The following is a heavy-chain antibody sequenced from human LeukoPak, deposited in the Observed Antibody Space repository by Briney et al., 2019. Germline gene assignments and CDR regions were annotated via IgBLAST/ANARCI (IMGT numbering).Heavy chain of an antibody. D-gene: IGHD6-19*01. Sequence: GGSLRLSCAASGFTFSNSWMSWVRQAPGKGLEWVAFIRYDGSNKYYADSVKGRFTISRDNSKNTLYLQMNSLRAEDTAVYYCANRPTVAVAGMGKAFDIWGQGTMVTVSS. J-gene: IGHJ3*02. V-gene: IGHV3-30*02. CDR3: ANRPTVAVAGMGKAFDI. CDR1: GFTFSNSW. CDR2: IRYDGSNK.